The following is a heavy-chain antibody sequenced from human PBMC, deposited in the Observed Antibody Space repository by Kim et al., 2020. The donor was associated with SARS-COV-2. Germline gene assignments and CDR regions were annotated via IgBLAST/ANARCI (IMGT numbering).Heavy chain of an antibody. V-gene: IGHV3-73*01. CDR3: TRVPPYSNSWWDAFDI. CDR2: IRSKANSYAT. J-gene: IGHJ3*02. D-gene: IGHD6-13*01. Sequence: GGSLRLSCAASGFTFSDSAMYWVRQASGKGLEWVGRIRSKANSYATAYAASVKGRFTISRDDLKNTAYLQMNSLKTEDTAIYYCTRVPPYSNSWWDAFDIWGQGTMVTVSS. CDR1: GFTFSDSA.